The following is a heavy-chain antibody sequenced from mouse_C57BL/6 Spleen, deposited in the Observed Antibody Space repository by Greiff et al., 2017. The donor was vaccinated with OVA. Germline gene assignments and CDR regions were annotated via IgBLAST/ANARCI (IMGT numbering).Heavy chain of an antibody. J-gene: IGHJ4*01. D-gene: IGHD1-1*01. V-gene: IGHV1-50*01. CDR2: IDPSDSYT. CDR3: ARREVITNAMDY. CDR1: GYTFTSYW. Sequence: QVQLQQPGAELVKPGASVKLSCKASGYTFTSYWMQWVKQRPGQGLEWIGEIDPSDSYTNYNQKFKGKATLTVDTSSSTADMQLSSLTSEDSAFYYCARREVITNAMDYWGQGTSVTVSS.